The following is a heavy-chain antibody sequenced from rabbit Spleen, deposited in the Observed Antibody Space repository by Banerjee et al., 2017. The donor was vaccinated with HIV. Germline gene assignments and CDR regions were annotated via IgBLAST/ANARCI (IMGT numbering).Heavy chain of an antibody. CDR1: GVSFSGDSY. CDR3: ARDTSSSFSSYGMDL. J-gene: IGHJ6*01. D-gene: IGHD1-1*01. CDR2: IELGSSGFT. V-gene: IGHV1S40*01. Sequence: QSLEESGGDLVKPGASLTLTCIASGVSFSGDSYMCWVRQAPGKGLEWIACIELGSSGFTYFASWAKGRFTISKTSSTTGTLQMTSLTAADTATYFCARDTSSSFSSYGMDLWGPGTLVTVS.